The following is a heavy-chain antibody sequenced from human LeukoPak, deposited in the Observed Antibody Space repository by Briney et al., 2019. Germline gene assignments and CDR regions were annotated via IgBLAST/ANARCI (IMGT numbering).Heavy chain of an antibody. D-gene: IGHD1-20*01. CDR1: GGSISSYY. CDR3: ARHEDNWTTGWFDP. CDR2: IYYSGST. V-gene: IGHV4-59*08. J-gene: IGHJ5*02. Sequence: SETLSLTCTVSGGSISSYYWSWIRQPPGKGLEWIGYIYYSGSTNYNPSLKSRVTISVDTSKNQFSLKLSSVTAADTAVYYCARHEDNWTTGWFDPWGQGTLVTVYS.